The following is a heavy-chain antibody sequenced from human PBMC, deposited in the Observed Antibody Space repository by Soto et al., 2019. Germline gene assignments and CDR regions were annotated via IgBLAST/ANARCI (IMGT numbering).Heavy chain of an antibody. D-gene: IGHD3-10*01. CDR2: IYYSGST. V-gene: IGHV4-30-4*01. CDR3: ARETITMVRGVIENWFDP. Sequence: QVQLQESGPGLVKPSQTLSLTCTVSGGSISSGDYYWSWIRQPPGKGLEWIGYIYYSGSTYYNPSLKSRVTISVDTSKNQFSLKLSSVTAADTAVYYCARETITMVRGVIENWFDPWGREPWSPSPQ. J-gene: IGHJ5*02. CDR1: GGSISSGDYY.